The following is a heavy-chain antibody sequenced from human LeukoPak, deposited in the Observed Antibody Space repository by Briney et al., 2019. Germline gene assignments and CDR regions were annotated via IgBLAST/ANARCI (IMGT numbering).Heavy chain of an antibody. CDR2: IYHSGST. D-gene: IGHD5-18*01. V-gene: IGHV4-4*02. CDR1: GGSISSSNW. J-gene: IGHJ4*02. CDR3: ARGDTAMVIPFDY. Sequence: SGTLSLTCAVSGGSISSSNWWSWVRPPPGKGLEWIGEIYHSGSTNYNPSLKSRVTISVDKSKNQFSLKLSSVTAADTAVYYCARGDTAMVIPFDYWGQGTLVTVSS.